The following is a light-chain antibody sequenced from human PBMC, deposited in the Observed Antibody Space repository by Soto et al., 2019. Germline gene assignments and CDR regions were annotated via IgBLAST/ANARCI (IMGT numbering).Light chain of an antibody. Sequence: QSVLTQPRSVSGSPGQSVAISCTGTSSDVGGYNYVSWYQQHPGKAPKLMIYEVSNRPSGVSNRFSGSKSGNTASLTISGLQAEDEADYYCSSYSRSSFYVFGTGTKLTVL. J-gene: IGLJ1*01. CDR3: SSYSRSSFYV. CDR2: EVS. V-gene: IGLV2-14*01. CDR1: SSDVGGYNY.